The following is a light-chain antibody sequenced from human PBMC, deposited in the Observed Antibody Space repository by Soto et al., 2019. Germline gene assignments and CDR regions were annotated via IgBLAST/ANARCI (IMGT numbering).Light chain of an antibody. CDR3: QQRSNWLLT. J-gene: IGKJ4*01. V-gene: IGKV3-11*01. CDR1: QSVSSY. CDR2: DAS. Sequence: EIVLTQSPATLSLSPGERATLSCRASQSVSSYLAWYQQKPGQAPRLLIYDASNRATGIPARFSGSGSGTDFTLTISSLEPEDXAVYYCQQRSNWLLTFGX.